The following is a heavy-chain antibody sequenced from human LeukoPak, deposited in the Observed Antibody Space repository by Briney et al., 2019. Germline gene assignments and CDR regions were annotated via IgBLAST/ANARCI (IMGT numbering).Heavy chain of an antibody. J-gene: IGHJ4*01. CDR1: GFTFSNAW. CDR3: TTYXYXXXXXCXXPY. CDR2: IKSKTDGGTT. V-gene: IGHV3-15*01. Sequence: GGSLRLSCAASGFTFSNAWMSWVRQAPGKGLEWVGRIKSKTDGGTTDYAAPVKGRFTISRDDSKNTLYLQMNSLKTEDTAVYYCTTYXYXXXXXCXXPYWGXGTLVT.